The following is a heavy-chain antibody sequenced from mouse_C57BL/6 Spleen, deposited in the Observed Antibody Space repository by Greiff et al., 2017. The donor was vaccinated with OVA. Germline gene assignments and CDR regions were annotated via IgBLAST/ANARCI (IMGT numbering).Heavy chain of an antibody. J-gene: IGHJ2*01. CDR1: GYTFTSYW. D-gene: IGHD2-3*01. CDR3: SGNYDGYYNFDY. CDR2: IDPSDSET. Sequence: VQLQQPGAELVRPGSSVKLSCKASGYTFTSYWMHWVKQRPIQGLEWIGNIDPSDSETHYNQKFKDKATLTVDKSSSTAYMQLSSLTSEDSAVYYWSGNYDGYYNFDYWGQGTTLTVSS. V-gene: IGHV1-52*01.